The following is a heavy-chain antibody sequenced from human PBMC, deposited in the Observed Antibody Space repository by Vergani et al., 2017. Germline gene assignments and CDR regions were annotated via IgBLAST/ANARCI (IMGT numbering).Heavy chain of an antibody. CDR3: AKGGRARGTY. V-gene: IGHV3-23*04. J-gene: IGHJ4*02. CDR2: ISGSGGST. CDR1: GFTFSSYG. D-gene: IGHD2-21*01. Sequence: VQLVESGGGVVQPGRSLRLSCAASGFTFSSYGMHWVRQAPGKGLEWGSAISGSGGSTYYADSVKGRFTISRDNSKNTLYLQMNSLRAEDTAVYYCAKGGRARGTYWGQGTLVTVSS.